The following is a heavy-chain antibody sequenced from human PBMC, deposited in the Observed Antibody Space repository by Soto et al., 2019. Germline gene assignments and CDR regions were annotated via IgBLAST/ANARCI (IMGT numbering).Heavy chain of an antibody. CDR3: ARAPRIAAGYYYYYYGMDV. Sequence: PSETLSLTCAVYGGSFSGYYWSWIRQPPGKGLEWIGEINHSGSTNYNPSLKSRVTISVDTSKNQFSLKLSSVTAADTAVYYCARAPRIAAGYYYYYYGMDVWGQGTTATVSS. CDR2: INHSGST. CDR1: GGSFSGYY. V-gene: IGHV4-34*01. D-gene: IGHD6-13*01. J-gene: IGHJ6*02.